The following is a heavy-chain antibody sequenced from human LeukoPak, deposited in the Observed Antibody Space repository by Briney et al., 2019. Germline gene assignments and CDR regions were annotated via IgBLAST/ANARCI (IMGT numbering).Heavy chain of an antibody. J-gene: IGHJ3*02. CDR2: IYYSGST. Sequence: SQTQSLTCTVSGGSISSGGYYWSWIRQHPGKGLEWIGYIYYSGSTYYNPSLKSRVTISVDTSKNQFSLKLSSVTAADTAVYYCARGRITIFGVVDAFDIWGQGTMVTVSS. D-gene: IGHD3-3*01. V-gene: IGHV4-31*03. CDR3: ARGRITIFGVVDAFDI. CDR1: GGSISSGGYY.